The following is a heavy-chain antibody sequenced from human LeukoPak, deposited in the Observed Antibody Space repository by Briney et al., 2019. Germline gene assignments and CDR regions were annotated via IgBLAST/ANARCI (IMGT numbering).Heavy chain of an antibody. CDR2: IYSGGST. J-gene: IGHJ6*03. CDR3: ARDANDYYYYIDV. V-gene: IGHV3-53*01. D-gene: IGHD4/OR15-4a*01. Sequence: GGSLRLSCAVSGYTVSNNYMSWVRQAPGKGLEWVSLIYSGGSTYYADSVKGRFTISTDNSKNTVYLQMNSLRAEDTAVYYCARDANDYYYYIDVWGKGTTVTVSS. CDR1: GYTVSNNY.